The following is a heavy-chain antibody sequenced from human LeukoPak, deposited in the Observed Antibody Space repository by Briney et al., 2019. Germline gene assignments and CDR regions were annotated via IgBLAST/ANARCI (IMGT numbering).Heavy chain of an antibody. CDR2: INVDT. J-gene: IGHJ5*02. D-gene: IGHD2/OR15-2a*01. CDR1: GNSFTTYG. Sequence: ASVKVSRKTSGNSFTTYGITWVRQAPGQGLEWMGWINVDTKYTQKFQGRVTMTTDTSTRTAYMELRSLRSDDTAVYYCARAPRCNTESCNSWFDPWGQGTLVTVSS. CDR3: ARAPRCNTESCNSWFDP. V-gene: IGHV1-18*01.